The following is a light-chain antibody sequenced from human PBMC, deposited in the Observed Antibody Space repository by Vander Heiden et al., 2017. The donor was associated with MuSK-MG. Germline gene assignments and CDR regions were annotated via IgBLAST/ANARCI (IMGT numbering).Light chain of an antibody. CDR1: QSISNY. CDR2: EAS. J-gene: IGKJ2*01. CDR3: QQSYSTPYT. V-gene: IGKV1-39*01. Sequence: DIQMTQSPSSLSASVGDRVTITCRASQSISNYLNWYQQKPGKAPKLLIYEASRLQSGVPSRCSGSGSGTDFTLTISSLQPEDFATYFCQQSYSTPYTFGQGTKLEIK.